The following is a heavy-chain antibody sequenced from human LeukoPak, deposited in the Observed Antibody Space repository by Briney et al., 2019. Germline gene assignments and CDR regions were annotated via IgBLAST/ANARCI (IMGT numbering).Heavy chain of an antibody. D-gene: IGHD3-22*01. CDR2: FYPTGT. CDR1: GVSITSGNYY. CDR3: ASLWGASGNYYFSG. J-gene: IGHJ1*01. V-gene: IGHV4-61*09. Sequence: SETLSLTCTVSGVSITSGNYYWNWIRQPAGKGVEWIGHFYPTGTNYNPSLKSRVTISADTSKNQVSLQVTSVTAADTAVYYCASLWGASGNYYFSGWGQGALVTVSS.